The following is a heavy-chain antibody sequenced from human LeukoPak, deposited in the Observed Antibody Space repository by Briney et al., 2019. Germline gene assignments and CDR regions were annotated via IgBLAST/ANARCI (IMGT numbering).Heavy chain of an antibody. V-gene: IGHV3-74*01. CDR2: INSDGSST. D-gene: IGHD5-12*01. Sequence: GGSLRLSCAASGFTFSSYWMHWVRQAPGKGLVWVSRINSDGSSTSYADSVKGRVTISSDNAKNTLYLEMKSLRDDDTAVYDXXKGGGYEAQYYYYYLDVWGKGTTVTISS. CDR3: XKGGGYEAQYYYYYLDV. J-gene: IGHJ6*03. CDR1: GFTFSSYW.